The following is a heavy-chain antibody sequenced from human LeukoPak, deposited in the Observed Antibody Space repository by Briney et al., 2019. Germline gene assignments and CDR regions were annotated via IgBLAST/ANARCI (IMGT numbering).Heavy chain of an antibody. Sequence: ASVKVSCKASGYTFTSYYMHWVRQAPGQGLEWMGIINPSGGSTSYAQKFQGRVTMTRDTSTSTVYTELSSPRSEDTAVYYCARGVVVVAAVDYWGQGTLVTVSS. J-gene: IGHJ4*02. CDR1: GYTFTSYY. D-gene: IGHD2-15*01. CDR3: ARGVVVVAAVDY. CDR2: INPSGGST. V-gene: IGHV1-46*01.